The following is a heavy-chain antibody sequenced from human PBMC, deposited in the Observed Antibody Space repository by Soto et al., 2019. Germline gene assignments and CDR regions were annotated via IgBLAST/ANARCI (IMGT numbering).Heavy chain of an antibody. CDR1: GFTFSAFW. V-gene: IGHV3-7*04. CDR3: ARDLSPPGEFFYDAFDV. CDR2: IKRDGTVT. D-gene: IGHD2-21*01. J-gene: IGHJ3*01. Sequence: EVQLVESGGGLVQPGESLRLSCAASGFTFSAFWMTWLRQAPGKGLEWVANIKRDGTVTHYGDSVEGRCTLSRDNAQNSLFRQLNSLRPEDTVMYYCARDLSPPGEFFYDAFDVWGQGTFVTVSS.